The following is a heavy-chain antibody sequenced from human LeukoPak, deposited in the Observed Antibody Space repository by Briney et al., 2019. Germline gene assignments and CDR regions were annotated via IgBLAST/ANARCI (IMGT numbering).Heavy chain of an antibody. D-gene: IGHD6-13*01. CDR3: ARGIIAAAGSGRYFDL. Sequence: SETLSLTCAVSGGSISSGGYSWSWIRQPPGKGLEWIGYIYHSGSTYYNPSLKSRVTISVDRSKNQFSLKLSSVTAADTAVYYCARGIIAAAGSGRYFDLWGRGTLVTVSS. J-gene: IGHJ2*01. CDR2: IYHSGST. CDR1: GGSISSGGYS. V-gene: IGHV4-30-2*01.